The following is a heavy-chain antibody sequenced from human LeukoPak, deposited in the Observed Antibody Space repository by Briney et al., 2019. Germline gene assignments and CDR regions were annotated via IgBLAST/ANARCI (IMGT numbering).Heavy chain of an antibody. V-gene: IGHV4-31*03. CDR1: GGSISSGGYY. Sequence: SETLSLTCTVSGGSISSGGYYWSWIRQHPGKGLEWIGYIYYSGSTYYNPSLKSRLTISVDTSENQFSLRLSSVTAADTAVYHCARRDSSYNWFDPWGQGALVTVSS. D-gene: IGHD6-6*01. J-gene: IGHJ5*02. CDR3: ARRDSSYNWFDP. CDR2: IYYSGST.